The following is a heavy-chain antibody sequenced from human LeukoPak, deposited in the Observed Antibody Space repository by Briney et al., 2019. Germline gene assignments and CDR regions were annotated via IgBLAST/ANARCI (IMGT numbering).Heavy chain of an antibody. CDR2: IIPIFGTA. CDR1: GGTFISYA. CDR3: ARGVPIWFGELKYSYYGMDV. Sequence: SVKVSCKASGGTFISYAISWVRQAPGQGLEWMGGIIPIFGTANYAQKFQGRVTITADESTSIAYMELSSLRSEDTAVYYCARGVPIWFGELKYSYYGMDVWGQGTTVTVSS. D-gene: IGHD3-10*01. V-gene: IGHV1-69*13. J-gene: IGHJ6*02.